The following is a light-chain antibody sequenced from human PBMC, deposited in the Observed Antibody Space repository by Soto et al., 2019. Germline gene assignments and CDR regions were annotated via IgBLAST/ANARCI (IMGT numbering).Light chain of an antibody. CDR1: SGHSTYI. CDR2: LDRSGSY. J-gene: IGLJ3*02. CDR3: ETWYSNTHKV. V-gene: IGLV4-60*02. Sequence: QSALTQSSSASASLGSSVKLTCILSSGHSTYIIAWHQQQPGKAPRFLMTLDRSGSYNRGSGVPDRFSGSSSGADRYLTISNLQFEDEGDSYCETWYSNTHKVFGGGTKLTVL.